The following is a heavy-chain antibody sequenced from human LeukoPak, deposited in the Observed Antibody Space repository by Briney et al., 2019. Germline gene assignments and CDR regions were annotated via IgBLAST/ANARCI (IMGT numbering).Heavy chain of an antibody. J-gene: IGHJ6*02. CDR2: ISYDGSNK. CDR1: GFTFSSYA. CDR3: ARGSYDILTGYRYYYGMDV. Sequence: PGRSLRLSCAASGFTFSSYAMHWVRQAPGKGLEWVAVISYDGSNKYYADSVKGRFTISRDNSKNTLYLQMNSLRAEDTAVYYCARGSYDILTGYRYYYGMDVWGQGTLVTVSS. D-gene: IGHD3-9*01. V-gene: IGHV3-30-3*01.